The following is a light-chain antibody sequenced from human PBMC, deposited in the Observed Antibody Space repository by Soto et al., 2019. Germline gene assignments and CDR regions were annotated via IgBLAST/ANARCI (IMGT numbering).Light chain of an antibody. CDR2: DVS. J-gene: IGLJ1*01. V-gene: IGLV2-14*03. Sequence: QSALTQHACVSGSPGQSVTISCTGTSSDVGGYNYVSWYQHHPGKAPKLMIFDVSNRPSGVSNRFSGSKSGNTASLTISGLQPEDEADYYCSSYTTSNTRQIVFGTGTKLTVL. CDR3: SSYTTSNTRQIV. CDR1: SSDVGGYNY.